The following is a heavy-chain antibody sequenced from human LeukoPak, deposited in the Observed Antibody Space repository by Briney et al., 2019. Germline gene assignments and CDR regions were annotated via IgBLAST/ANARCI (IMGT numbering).Heavy chain of an antibody. CDR1: GYTFTSYG. D-gene: IGHD2-15*01. V-gene: IGHV1-18*01. CDR3: ARSEVVVAATVDY. Sequence: ASVKVSCKASGYTFTSYGISWVRQAPGQGLEWMGWISAYNGNTNYAQKLQGRVTMTTDTSTSTACMELRSLRSDDTAVYYCARSEVVVAATVDYWGQGTLVTVSS. CDR2: ISAYNGNT. J-gene: IGHJ4*02.